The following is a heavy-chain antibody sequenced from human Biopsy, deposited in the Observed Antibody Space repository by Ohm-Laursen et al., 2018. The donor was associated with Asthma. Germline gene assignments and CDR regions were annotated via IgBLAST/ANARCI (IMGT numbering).Heavy chain of an antibody. V-gene: IGHV3-33*01. CDR2: IYYDGSRK. J-gene: IGHJ5*02. CDR3: AREKVIESRGFQNWFDP. CDR1: GFTFSRHA. D-gene: IGHD3-16*02. Sequence: SLRLSCTASGFTFSRHALHWVRQAPGKGLEWVAGIYYDGSRKYYTESVKGRFTVSRDNSKNRLYLEMASLRAEDTAVYYCAREKVIESRGFQNWFDPWDQGTLVHVSS.